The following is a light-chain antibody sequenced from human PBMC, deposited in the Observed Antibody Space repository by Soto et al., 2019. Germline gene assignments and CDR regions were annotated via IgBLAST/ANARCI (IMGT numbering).Light chain of an antibody. CDR2: DAS. J-gene: IGKJ1*01. Sequence: VQMTQSPSSLSASVGDRVTITCRASQTVGSWLAWYQQKPGKAPKLLIYDASSLQSGVPSRFSGSGSGTEFTLTISSLQPDDFATYYCQQYNNYSNNFGQGTKVDIK. V-gene: IGKV1-5*01. CDR3: QQYNNYSNN. CDR1: QTVGSW.